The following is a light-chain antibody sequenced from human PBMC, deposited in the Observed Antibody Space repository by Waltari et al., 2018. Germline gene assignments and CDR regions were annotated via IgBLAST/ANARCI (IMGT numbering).Light chain of an antibody. Sequence: TCRASQSVKNNLAWYQQKPGKAPKVLIHKASRLESGVPSRFSGSGYGTEFTLTISSLQPDDFVTYYCQEYDTLPVTFGGGTKVEIK. CDR2: KAS. CDR3: QEYDTLPVT. CDR1: QSVKNN. V-gene: IGKV1-5*03. J-gene: IGKJ4*01.